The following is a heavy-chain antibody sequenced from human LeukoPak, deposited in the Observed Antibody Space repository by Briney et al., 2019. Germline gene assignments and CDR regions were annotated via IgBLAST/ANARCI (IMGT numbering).Heavy chain of an antibody. J-gene: IGHJ4*02. D-gene: IGHD3-3*01. CDR3: ARDPYYDFWSGYSPFDY. CDR2: IKQDGSEK. V-gene: IGHV3-7*01. Sequence: AGGSLRLSCAASGFTFSSYWMSWVRQAPGKGLEWVANIKQDGSEKYYVDSVKGRFTISRDNAKNSLYLQMNSLRAEDTAVYYCARDPYYDFWSGYSPFDYWGQGTLVTVSS. CDR1: GFTFSSYW.